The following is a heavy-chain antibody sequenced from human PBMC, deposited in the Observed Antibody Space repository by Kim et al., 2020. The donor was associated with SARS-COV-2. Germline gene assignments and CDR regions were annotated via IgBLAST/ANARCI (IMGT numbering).Heavy chain of an antibody. Sequence: FQGRFTITRDTSASTAYMELSSLRSEDTAVYYCAREKTYYYGSGSPSCDYWGQGTLVTVSS. V-gene: IGHV1-3*01. D-gene: IGHD3-10*01. CDR3: AREKTYYYGSGSPSCDY. J-gene: IGHJ4*02.